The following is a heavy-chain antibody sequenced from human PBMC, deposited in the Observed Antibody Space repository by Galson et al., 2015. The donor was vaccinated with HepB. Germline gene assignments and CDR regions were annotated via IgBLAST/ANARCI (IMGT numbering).Heavy chain of an antibody. V-gene: IGHV3-48*01. Sequence: SLRLSCAASGFTFSSYSMNRVRQAPGKGLEWVAHISSSGSSIYYADSVKGRFAISRDNAKNSLYLQMNSLRAEDTAVYYCARSPYYHGMDVWGHGTTVTVSS. CDR1: GFTFSSYS. J-gene: IGHJ6*02. CDR3: ARSPYYHGMDV. CDR2: ISSSGSSI.